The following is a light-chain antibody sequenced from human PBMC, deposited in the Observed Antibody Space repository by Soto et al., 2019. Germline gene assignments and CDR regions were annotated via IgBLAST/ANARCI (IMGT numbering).Light chain of an antibody. Sequence: DIRMTQSPSSLSASVGDRVTITCRASQSISSYLNWYQQKPGRAPRLLIYAASSLLSGVPSRFSGSESGREFTLTITRLQPEDFATYYCQQSYSTPQTFGQGTKVEIK. V-gene: IGKV1-39*01. CDR1: QSISSY. J-gene: IGKJ1*01. CDR2: AAS. CDR3: QQSYSTPQT.